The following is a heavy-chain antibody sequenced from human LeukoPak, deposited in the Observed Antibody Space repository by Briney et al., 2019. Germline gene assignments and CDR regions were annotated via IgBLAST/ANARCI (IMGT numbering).Heavy chain of an antibody. D-gene: IGHD5/OR15-5a*01. CDR1: GFTFSNHG. CDR3: ARDLSSRRLAY. CDR2: IWYDGSNK. J-gene: IGHJ4*02. Sequence: GGSLRLSCAASGFTFSNHGMHWVRQAPGKWLEWVAVIWYDGSNKYYADSVKGRFTISRDNSKNTLYLQMNSLRVEDTAVYYCARDLSSRRLAYWGQGTLVTVSS. V-gene: IGHV3-33*08.